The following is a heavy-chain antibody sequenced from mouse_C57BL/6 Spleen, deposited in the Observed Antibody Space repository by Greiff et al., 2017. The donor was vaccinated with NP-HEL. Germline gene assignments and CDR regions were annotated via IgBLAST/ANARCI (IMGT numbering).Heavy chain of an antibody. J-gene: IGHJ3*01. Sequence: QVQLQQSGAELVRPGTSVKVSCKASGYAFTNYLIEWVKQRPGQGLEWIGVINPGSGGTNYNEKFKGKATLTADKSSSTAYMQLSSLTSEDSAVYFCARDGSSYGWFAYWGQGTQVTVSA. CDR2: INPGSGGT. CDR1: GYAFTNYL. D-gene: IGHD1-1*01. V-gene: IGHV1-54*01. CDR3: ARDGSSYGWFAY.